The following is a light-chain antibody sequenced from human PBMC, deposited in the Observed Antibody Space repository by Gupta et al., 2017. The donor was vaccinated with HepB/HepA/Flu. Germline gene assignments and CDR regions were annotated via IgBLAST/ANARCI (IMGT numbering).Light chain of an antibody. CDR1: QSVSSY. Sequence: EIVLTQSPATLSLSPGERATLSCRASQSVSSYLAWYQQKPGQAPRLLIYDASNRATGIPARFSGSGYGTDFTLTISSREPEDFAVYDCQQNSNWPPWTFGQGTKVEIK. J-gene: IGKJ1*01. V-gene: IGKV3-11*01. CDR2: DAS. CDR3: QQNSNWPPWT.